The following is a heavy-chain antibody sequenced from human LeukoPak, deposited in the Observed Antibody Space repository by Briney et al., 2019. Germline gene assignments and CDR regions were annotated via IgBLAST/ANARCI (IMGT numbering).Heavy chain of an antibody. D-gene: IGHD5-18*01. Sequence: ASVKVPCKASGYTFTSYDINWVRQATGQGLEWMGWMNPNSGNTGYAQKFQGRVTMTRNTSISTAYMELSSLRSEDTAVYYCARVPGGSYGPDFDYWGQGTLVTVSS. V-gene: IGHV1-8*01. CDR2: MNPNSGNT. J-gene: IGHJ4*02. CDR3: ARVPGGSYGPDFDY. CDR1: GYTFTSYD.